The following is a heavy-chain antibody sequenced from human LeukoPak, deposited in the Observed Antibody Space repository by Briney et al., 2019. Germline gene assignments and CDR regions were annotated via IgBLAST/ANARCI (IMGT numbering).Heavy chain of an antibody. CDR2: ISTKNGNT. CDR1: GYSFTSYG. V-gene: IGHV1-18*04. D-gene: IGHD3-22*01. Sequence: ASVKVSCKASGYSFTSYGITWVRQAPGQGLEWMGWISTKNGNTNYAQKLQGRVTMTTDTSTSTAYMELRSLRSDDTAVYYCARDQHPYYYDSSGYFPDYWGQGTLVTVSS. J-gene: IGHJ4*02. CDR3: ARDQHPYYYDSSGYFPDY.